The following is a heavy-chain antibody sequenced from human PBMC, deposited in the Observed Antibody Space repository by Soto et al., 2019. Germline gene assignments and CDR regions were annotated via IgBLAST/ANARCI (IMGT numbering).Heavy chain of an antibody. CDR2: IKPDGSEK. Sequence: EGQLVESGGGLVQPGGSLRLSCEASGLTFSSYWMTWVRQAPGKGLEWVADIKPDGSEKYYVDSVEGRFTISRDNAKNSIYLEMNSLRVEDTAVDYCARSITTLGVVTISDDNWFDPWGQGTLVTVSS. D-gene: IGHD3-3*01. CDR1: GLTFSSYW. J-gene: IGHJ5*02. V-gene: IGHV3-7*03. CDR3: ARSITTLGVVTISDDNWFDP.